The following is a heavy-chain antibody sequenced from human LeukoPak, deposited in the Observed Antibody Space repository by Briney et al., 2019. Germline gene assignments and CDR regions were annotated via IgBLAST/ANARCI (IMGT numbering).Heavy chain of an antibody. V-gene: IGHV4-59*01. J-gene: IGHJ4*02. D-gene: IGHD5-24*01. CDR1: GGSISGYY. Sequence: SETLSLTCTVSGGSISGYYWTWIRQPPGKGLEWIGYIYYTGSTNYDPSLKSRVTISVDTSKNQFSLNLSSVTAADTALYYCARFDRDGYNLDYWGQGTLVTVSS. CDR3: ARFDRDGYNLDY. CDR2: IYYTGST.